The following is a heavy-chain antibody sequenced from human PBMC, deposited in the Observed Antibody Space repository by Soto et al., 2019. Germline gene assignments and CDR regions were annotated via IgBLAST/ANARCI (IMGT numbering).Heavy chain of an antibody. CDR3: VKGAIDYCGSGSYYNLDY. V-gene: IGHV3-23*01. D-gene: IGHD3-10*01. CDR2: ISGSGGST. Sequence: EVQLLESGGGLVQPGGSLRLSCAASGFTFSSYAMSWVRQAPGKGLEWVSAISGSGGSTYYADSVKGRFTISRDNSKNTLYLQMNSLRAEDTAVYYCVKGAIDYCGSGSYYNLDYWCQGTLVTVSS. CDR1: GFTFSSYA. J-gene: IGHJ4*02.